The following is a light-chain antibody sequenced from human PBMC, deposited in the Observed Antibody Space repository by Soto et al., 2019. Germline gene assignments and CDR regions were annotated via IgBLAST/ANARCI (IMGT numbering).Light chain of an antibody. V-gene: IGLV2-14*01. Sequence: QSALTQPASVSGSPGQSITISCTGTSSDVGGHNYVSWYQQHPGKAPKLMIYEVINRPSGVSDRFSGSKSGNTASLTISGLQAEYEADYYCSSYTTTITAFGGGTKVTVL. CDR1: SSDVGGHNY. CDR2: EVI. J-gene: IGLJ2*01. CDR3: SSYTTTITA.